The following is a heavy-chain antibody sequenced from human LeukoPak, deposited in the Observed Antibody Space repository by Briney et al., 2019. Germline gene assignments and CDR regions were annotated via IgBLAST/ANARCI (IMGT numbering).Heavy chain of an antibody. CDR2: IYTSGST. Sequence: SETLSLTCTVSGGSISSYYWSWIRQPPGKGLEWIGYIYTSGSTNYNPSLKSRVTMSVDTSKNQFSLKLSAVTAADTAVYYCARDVTDDAFDIWGQGTMVTVSS. D-gene: IGHD2/OR15-2a*01. CDR3: ARDVTDDAFDI. CDR1: GGSISSYY. J-gene: IGHJ3*02. V-gene: IGHV4-4*08.